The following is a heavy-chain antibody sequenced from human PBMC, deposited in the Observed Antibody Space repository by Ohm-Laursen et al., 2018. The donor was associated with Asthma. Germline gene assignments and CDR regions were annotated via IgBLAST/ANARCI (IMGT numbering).Heavy chain of an antibody. CDR1: GGTFSSYA. CDR3: ARSFYYKSGGYYLLYFDY. CDR2: MNPNSGGT. J-gene: IGHJ4*02. Sequence: ASVKVSCKASGGTFSSYAISWVRQATGQGLEWMGWMNPNSGGTNYAQKFQGRVTMTRDTSISTAYMELSRLRSDDTAVYYCARSFYYKSGGYYLLYFDYWGQGTLVTVSS. D-gene: IGHD3-22*01. V-gene: IGHV1-2*02.